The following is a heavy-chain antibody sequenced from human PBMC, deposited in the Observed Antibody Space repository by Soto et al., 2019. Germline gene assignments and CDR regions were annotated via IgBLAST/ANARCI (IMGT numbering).Heavy chain of an antibody. CDR3: ARAYYDYVWGSYRQYYFDY. D-gene: IGHD3-16*02. Sequence: SETLSLTCTVSGGSISSGGYYWSWIRQHPGKGLEWIGYIYYSGSTYYNPSLKSRVTISVDTSKNQFSLKLSSVTAADTAVYYCARAYYDYVWGSYRQYYFDYWGQGTLVTVSS. V-gene: IGHV4-31*03. CDR2: IYYSGST. J-gene: IGHJ4*02. CDR1: GGSISSGGYY.